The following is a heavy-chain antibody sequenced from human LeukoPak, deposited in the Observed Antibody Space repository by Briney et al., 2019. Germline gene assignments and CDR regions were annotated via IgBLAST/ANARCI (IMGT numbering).Heavy chain of an antibody. CDR1: GFTFERYV. J-gene: IGHJ4*02. V-gene: IGHV3-9*01. Sequence: GGSLKLSCVTSGFTFERYVMHWMRLAPGKGLECVSSIHPNNGGVGYAASVKGRFAISRDNARNSLYLEMTSLRPEDTAVYYCVKDAPNGSVDFWGRGTLVTVSS. D-gene: IGHD2-8*01. CDR3: VKDAPNGSVDF. CDR2: IHPNNGGV.